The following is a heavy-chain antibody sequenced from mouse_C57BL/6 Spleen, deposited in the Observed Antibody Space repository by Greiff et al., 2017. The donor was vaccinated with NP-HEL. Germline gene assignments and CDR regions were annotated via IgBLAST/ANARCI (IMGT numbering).Heavy chain of an antibody. V-gene: IGHV1-69*01. Sequence: QVHVKQPGAELVMPGASVKLSCKASGYTFTSYWMHWVKQRPGQGLEWIGEIDPSDSYTNYNQKFKGKSTLTVDKSSSTAYMQLSSLTSEDSAVYYCASIYYGYPYAMDYWGQGTSVTVSS. CDR3: ASIYYGYPYAMDY. CDR2: IDPSDSYT. J-gene: IGHJ4*01. D-gene: IGHD2-2*01. CDR1: GYTFTSYW.